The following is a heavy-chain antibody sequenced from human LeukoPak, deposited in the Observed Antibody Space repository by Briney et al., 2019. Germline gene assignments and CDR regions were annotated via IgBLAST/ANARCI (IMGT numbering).Heavy chain of an antibody. CDR1: GGSISSYY. CDR3: ARDRQYYGSGQNAFDI. J-gene: IGHJ3*02. CDR2: IYYSGST. Sequence: TSETLSLTCTVSGGSISSYYWSWIRQPPGKGLEWIGYIYYSGSTNYNPSLKSRVTISVDTSKNQFSLKLSSVTAADTAVYYCARDRQYYGSGQNAFDIWGQGTMVTVSS. D-gene: IGHD3-10*01. V-gene: IGHV4-59*01.